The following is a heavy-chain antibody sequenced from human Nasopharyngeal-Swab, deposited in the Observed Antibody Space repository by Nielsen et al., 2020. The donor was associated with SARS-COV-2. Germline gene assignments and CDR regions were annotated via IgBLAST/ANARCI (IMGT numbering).Heavy chain of an antibody. V-gene: IGHV3-21*01. CDR1: GFTFSSYS. D-gene: IGHD3-9*01. Sequence: GESLKISCAASGFTFSSYSMNWVRQAPGKGLEWVSSISSSSSYIYYADSVKGRFTISRDNAKNSLYLQMNSLRAEDTAVYYCARNYYDILTGYPDAFDIWGQGTMVTVSS. CDR3: ARNYYDILTGYPDAFDI. CDR2: ISSSSSYI. J-gene: IGHJ3*02.